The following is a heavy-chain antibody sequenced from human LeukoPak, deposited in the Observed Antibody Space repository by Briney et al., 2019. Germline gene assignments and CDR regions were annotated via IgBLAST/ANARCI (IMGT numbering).Heavy chain of an antibody. D-gene: IGHD6-13*01. CDR1: GVSINNYY. J-gene: IGHJ4*02. CDR2: IHYSGST. CDR3: ARGYSSSWYYFDY. V-gene: IGHV4-59*08. Sequence: PSETLSLTCTVSGVSINNYYWSWIRQPPGKGLEWIGYIHYSGSTNYNPSLKSRATISVDTSKSQFSLKLSSVTAADTAIYYCARGYSSSWYYFDYWGQGTLVTVSS.